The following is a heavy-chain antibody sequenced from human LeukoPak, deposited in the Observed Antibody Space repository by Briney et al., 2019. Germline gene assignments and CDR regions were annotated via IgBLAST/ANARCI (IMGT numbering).Heavy chain of an antibody. CDR3: ATQKPQYSSSSDFDY. CDR1: GGTFSSYA. CDR2: IIPIFGTA. Sequence: GASVKVSCKASGGTFSSYAISWVRQAPGQGLEWMGGIIPIFGTANYAQKFQGRVTITTDESTSTVYMELSSLRSEDAAVYYCATQKPQYSSSSDFDYWGQGTLVTVSS. D-gene: IGHD6-6*01. V-gene: IGHV1-69*05. J-gene: IGHJ4*02.